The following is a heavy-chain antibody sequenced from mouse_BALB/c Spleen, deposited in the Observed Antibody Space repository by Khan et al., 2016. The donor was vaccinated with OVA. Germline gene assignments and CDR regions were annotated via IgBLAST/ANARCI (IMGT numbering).Heavy chain of an antibody. D-gene: IGHD1-1*01. CDR1: GYTFTNYW. J-gene: IGHJ3*01. Sequence: QVQLQQSGAELAKPGASVKMSCKASGYTFTNYWMHWVKQRPGQGLEWIGYIDPTTGYTEYTQKFKYKATLTADKSSSTDYMQLSSRTSDDSAVYYVTSYGSSYTWFGYWGQGTLVPVSA. V-gene: IGHV1-7*01. CDR3: TSYGSSYTWFGY. CDR2: IDPTTGYT.